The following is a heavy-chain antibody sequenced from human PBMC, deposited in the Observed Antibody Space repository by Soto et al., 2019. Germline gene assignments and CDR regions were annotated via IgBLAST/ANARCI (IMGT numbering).Heavy chain of an antibody. D-gene: IGHD1-26*01. J-gene: IGHJ4*02. CDR3: TRAAIKGELLDY. V-gene: IGHV3-30*03. CDR2: ISNDGSNK. Sequence: GGSLRLSCAASGFSFSTYGMHWVRQAPGKGLEWVAFISNDGSNKYYADSVKGRFTISRDNSKNTVNLQMNSLRVEDTAVYYCTRAAIKGELLDYWGQGTQVTVSS. CDR1: GFSFSTYG.